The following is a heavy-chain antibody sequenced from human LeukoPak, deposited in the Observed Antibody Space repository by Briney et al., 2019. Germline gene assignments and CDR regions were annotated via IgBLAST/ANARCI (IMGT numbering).Heavy chain of an antibody. CDR3: AREADYYDSSGYFDY. Sequence: SETLSLTCTVSGGSISSYYWSWIRQPPGKGLEWIGYIYYSGSTNYNPSLKGRVTVSVDTSKNQFSLKLSSVTAADTAVYYCAREADYYDSSGYFDYWGQGTLVTVSS. CDR2: IYYSGST. D-gene: IGHD3-22*01. CDR1: GGSISSYY. V-gene: IGHV4-59*01. J-gene: IGHJ4*02.